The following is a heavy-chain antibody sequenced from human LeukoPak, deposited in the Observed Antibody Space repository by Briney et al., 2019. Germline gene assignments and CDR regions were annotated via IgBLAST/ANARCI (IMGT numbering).Heavy chain of an antibody. CDR3: ARAPQLVDYYYMDV. V-gene: IGHV3-48*04. J-gene: IGHJ6*03. D-gene: IGHD6-13*01. CDR1: GFTFSSYS. Sequence: GGSLRLSCAASGFTFSSYSMNWVRQAPGKGLEWISYISSSSSTIYYADSVKGRFTISRDNAKNTLYLQMNSLRAEDTAVYYCARAPQLVDYYYMDVWGKGTTVTVSS. CDR2: ISSSSSTI.